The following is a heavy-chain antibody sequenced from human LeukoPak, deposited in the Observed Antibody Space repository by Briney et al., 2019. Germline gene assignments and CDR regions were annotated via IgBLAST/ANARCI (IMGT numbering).Heavy chain of an antibody. CDR3: ARRAYYGVVTAPSFDY. J-gene: IGHJ4*02. D-gene: IGHD3-3*01. V-gene: IGHV4-59*08. CDR1: GGSISSYY. CDR2: IFSSGTT. Sequence: PSETLSLTCTVSGGSISSYYWSWIRQPPGKGLEWIGYIFSSGTTNFNPSLKSRVTISVDTSKNQFSLKLSSVAAADTAVYYCARRAYYGVVTAPSFDYWGQGTLVTVSS.